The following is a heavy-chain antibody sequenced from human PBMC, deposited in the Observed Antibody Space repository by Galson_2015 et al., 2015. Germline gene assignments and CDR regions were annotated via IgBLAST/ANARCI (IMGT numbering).Heavy chain of an antibody. CDR2: IRSKAYGGTT. V-gene: IGHV3-49*03. Sequence: SLRLSCAASGFTFGAYAMSWFRQAPGKGLEWVGFIRSKAYGGTTEYAASVKGRFTISRDDSKSIAYLQMNSLKTEDTAVYYCTRGYDSGGYYPYWGQGTLVTGSS. CDR1: GFTFGAYA. CDR3: TRGYDSGGYYPY. D-gene: IGHD3-22*01. J-gene: IGHJ4*02.